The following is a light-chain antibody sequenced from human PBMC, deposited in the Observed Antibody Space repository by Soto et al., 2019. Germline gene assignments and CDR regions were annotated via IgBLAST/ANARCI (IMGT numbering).Light chain of an antibody. V-gene: IGKV1-27*01. CDR2: AAS. CDR3: QKYDSAPWT. J-gene: IGKJ1*01. CDR1: QPISNY. Sequence: QMTQSPSPLSASVGDRVTMTCRASQPISNYLAWYQQRPGKVPKLLIYAASTVPSGAPSRFSGSGVGTDFTLTISSLQPEDVATYYCQKYDSAPWTFGQGTKVEIK.